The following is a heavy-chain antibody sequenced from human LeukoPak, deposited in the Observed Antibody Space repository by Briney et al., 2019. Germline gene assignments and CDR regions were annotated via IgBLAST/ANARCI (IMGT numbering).Heavy chain of an antibody. J-gene: IGHJ6*02. CDR1: GYTFTSYD. D-gene: IGHD5-18*01. Sequence: ASVKVSCKASGYTFTSYDINWERQATGQGLEWMGWMNPNSGNTGYAQKFQGRVTMTRNTSISTAYMELSSLRSEDTAVYYCARGPPIQLWPRYYYYYYGMDVWGQGTTVTVSS. V-gene: IGHV1-8*01. CDR2: MNPNSGNT. CDR3: ARGPPIQLWPRYYYYYYGMDV.